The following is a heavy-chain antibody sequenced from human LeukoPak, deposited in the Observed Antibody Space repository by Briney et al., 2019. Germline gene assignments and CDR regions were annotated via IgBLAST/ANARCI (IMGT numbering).Heavy chain of an antibody. D-gene: IGHD3-16*01. CDR2: ISSNGVDT. CDR1: GFTFSRYA. Sequence: GGSLRLSCSVSGFTFSRYAMHWVRQAPGKGLEYVSAISSNGVDTYYVDSVKGRFIISRDNSKNTLYLQLSSLRIEDTAVYYCVKGGPEGGDCWGQGTLVTVSS. J-gene: IGHJ4*02. V-gene: IGHV3-64D*09. CDR3: VKGGPEGGDC.